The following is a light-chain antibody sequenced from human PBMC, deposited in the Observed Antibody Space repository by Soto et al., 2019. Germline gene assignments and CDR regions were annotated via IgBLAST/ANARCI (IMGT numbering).Light chain of an antibody. CDR1: SSDIGSYNR. CDR3: HSFTPSSTYV. J-gene: IGLJ1*01. V-gene: IGLV2-18*02. CDR2: EVN. Sequence: QSALTQPASVSGSPGQSITISCTGTSSDIGSYNRVSWYQQPPGTAPKLIIYEVNNRPSGVPDRFSGSKSGNTASLTISGLQAEDEADYYCHSFTPSSTYVFGTGTKLTVL.